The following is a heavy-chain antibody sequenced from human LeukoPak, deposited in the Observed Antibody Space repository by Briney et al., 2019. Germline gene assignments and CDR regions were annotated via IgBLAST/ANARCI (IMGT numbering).Heavy chain of an antibody. CDR2: IYYSAST. CDR3: AREDFFGGLGLDY. J-gene: IGHJ4*02. CDR1: GGSISSYY. Sequence: PSETLSLTCTVSGGSISSYYWSWLRQPPGKGLEWIGYIYYSASTNYNPSLKSRVTISVDTSKNQFSLKLSSVTAADTAVYYCAREDFFGGLGLDYWGQGTLVTVSS. D-gene: IGHD3-3*01. V-gene: IGHV4-59*01.